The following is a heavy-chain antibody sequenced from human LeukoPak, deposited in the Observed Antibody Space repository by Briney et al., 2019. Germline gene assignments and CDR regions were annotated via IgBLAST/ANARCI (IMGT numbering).Heavy chain of an antibody. Sequence: PSETLSLTCAVYGGSFSGYYWSWIRQPPGKGLEWIGEINHSGSTNYNPSLKSRVTISVDTSKNQFSLKLSSATAADTAVYYCARAGRGYSYGYHFGYWGQGTLVTVSS. CDR3: ARAGRGYSYGYHFGY. CDR1: GGSFSGYY. D-gene: IGHD5-18*01. V-gene: IGHV4-34*01. CDR2: INHSGST. J-gene: IGHJ4*02.